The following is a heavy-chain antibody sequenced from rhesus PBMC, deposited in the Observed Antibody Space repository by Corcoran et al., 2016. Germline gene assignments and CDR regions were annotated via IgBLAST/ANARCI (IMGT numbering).Heavy chain of an antibody. CDR2: INTDTGTP. J-gene: IGHJ4*01. V-gene: IGHV7-114*01. CDR1: GYPFTTYA. CDR3: ARSHFAPGFDY. Sequence: QAQLVQSGAEVKQPGASVKVSCKAAGYPFTTYALNWVRQTTGQRLEWMGWINTDTGTPPYAQAFKERFTFSLDTSITTAYLQISSLKAEDTAVYYCARSHFAPGFDYWGQGVLVTVSS. D-gene: IGHD3S6*01.